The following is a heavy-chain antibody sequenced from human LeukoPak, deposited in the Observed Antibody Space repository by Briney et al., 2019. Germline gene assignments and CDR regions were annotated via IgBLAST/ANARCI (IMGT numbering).Heavy chain of an antibody. D-gene: IGHD2-15*01. J-gene: IGHJ4*02. V-gene: IGHV3-30*02. CDR2: IRFDGTNK. CDR3: AKGYCSGSCYNGLDY. Sequence: GGSLRLSCAASGFTFSTYGMHWVRQAPGKGLEWVAFIRFDGTNKYYADSVKGRFAISRDSSKNTLYLQMNSLRAEDTAVYYCAKGYCSGSCYNGLDYWGQGALVTVSS. CDR1: GFTFSTYG.